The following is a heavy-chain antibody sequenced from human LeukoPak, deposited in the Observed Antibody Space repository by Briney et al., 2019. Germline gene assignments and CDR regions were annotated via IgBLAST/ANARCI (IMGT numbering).Heavy chain of an antibody. CDR3: AKDIGHSGSPGAFDI. CDR1: GFTFSSYG. CDR2: ISYDGSNK. D-gene: IGHD1-26*01. V-gene: IGHV3-30*18. Sequence: GGSLRLSCAASGFTFSSYGMHWVRQAPGKGLEWVAVISYDGSNKYYADSVKGRFTISRDNSKNTLYLQMNSLRAEDTAVYYCAKDIGHSGSPGAFDIWGQGTMVTVSS. J-gene: IGHJ3*02.